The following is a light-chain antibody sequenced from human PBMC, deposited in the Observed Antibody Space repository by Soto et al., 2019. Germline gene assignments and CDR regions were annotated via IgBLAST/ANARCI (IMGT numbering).Light chain of an antibody. Sequence: EVVLTQSPGTLSLSPGERATLSCSASQSVGSSYLAWYQQKPGQAPRLLIYDSSTRATGIPARFSGSESGTEFTLTISSLQSEDFAVYYCHHYHNWPMTFGQGTRLEIK. V-gene: IGKV3-15*01. CDR1: QSVGSSY. CDR2: DSS. CDR3: HHYHNWPMT. J-gene: IGKJ5*01.